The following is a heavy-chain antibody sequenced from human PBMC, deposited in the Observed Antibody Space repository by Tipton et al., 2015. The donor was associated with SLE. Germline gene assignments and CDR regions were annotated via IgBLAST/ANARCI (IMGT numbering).Heavy chain of an antibody. D-gene: IGHD3-22*01. J-gene: IGHJ3*02. CDR1: GGSISRSTYY. CDR2: IYTSWST. V-gene: IGHV4-61*02. CDR3: ASQYYYDSSGWVAFDI. Sequence: SLTCSVSGGSISRSTYYWSWIRPPAGKGLEWIGGIYTSWSTNYKPSLKSRVTISVDTSKNQFSLKLSSVTAADTAVYYCASQYYYDSSGWVAFDIWGQGTMVTVSS.